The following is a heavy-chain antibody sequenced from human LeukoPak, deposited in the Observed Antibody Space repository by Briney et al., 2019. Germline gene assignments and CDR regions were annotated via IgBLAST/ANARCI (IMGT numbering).Heavy chain of an antibody. V-gene: IGHV4-31*03. Sequence: SQTLSLTCTVSGGSISSGGYYWSWIRQHPGKGLEWIGEINHSGSTNYNPSLKSRVTISVDTSKNQFSLKLSSVTAADTAVYYCARGPHYYDSSGYYYVREYAFDIWGQGTMVTVSS. CDR1: GGSISSGGYY. D-gene: IGHD3-22*01. CDR2: INHSGST. J-gene: IGHJ3*02. CDR3: ARGPHYYDSSGYYYVREYAFDI.